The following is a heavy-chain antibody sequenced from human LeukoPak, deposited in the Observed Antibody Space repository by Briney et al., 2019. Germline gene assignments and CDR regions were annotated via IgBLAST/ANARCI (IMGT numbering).Heavy chain of an antibody. J-gene: IGHJ3*01. D-gene: IGHD3-10*01. CDR2: ISAYKGNT. CDR3: ARDLYYYGSGSYYDVFAV. Sequence: ASVKVSCKASGYTFSTYGISWVRQAPGQGLEWMGWISAYKGNTYYAQNLQGRVTMTTDTSTSTAYMELRSLRSDDTAIYYCARDLYYYGSGSYYDVFAVWGQGTMVTVSS. V-gene: IGHV1-18*01. CDR1: GYTFSTYG.